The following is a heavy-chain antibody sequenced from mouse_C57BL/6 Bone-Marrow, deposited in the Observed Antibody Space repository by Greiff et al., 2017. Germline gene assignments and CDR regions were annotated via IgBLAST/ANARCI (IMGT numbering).Heavy chain of an antibody. CDR3: ARPYYDYDGFDY. D-gene: IGHD2-4*01. CDR2: INPNNGGT. CDR1: GYTFTDYY. V-gene: IGHV1-26*01. Sequence: VQLQQSGPELVKPGASVKISCKASGYTFTDYYMNWVKQSHGKSLEWIGDINPNNGGTSYNQKFKGKATLTVDKSSSTAYMELRSLTSEDSAVYYCARPYYDYDGFDYWGQGTTLTVSS. J-gene: IGHJ2*01.